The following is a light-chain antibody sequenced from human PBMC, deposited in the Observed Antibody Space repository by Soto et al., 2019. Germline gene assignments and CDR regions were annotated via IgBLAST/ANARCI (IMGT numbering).Light chain of an antibody. CDR1: SSDVGNYNL. Sequence: QSALIQPASVSGSPGQSITISCTGTSSDVGNYNLVSWYQQHPGKAPKLIIYATRKRPSGVSNRYSASKSGNTASLTISGLQAEDEATYHCCSYAGSITFTFGGGTKLTVL. CDR3: CSYAGSITFT. CDR2: ATR. V-gene: IGLV2-23*02. J-gene: IGLJ2*01.